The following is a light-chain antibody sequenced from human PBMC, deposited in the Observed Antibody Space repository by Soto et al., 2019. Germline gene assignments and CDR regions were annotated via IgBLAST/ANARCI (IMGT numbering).Light chain of an antibody. CDR1: QSVSSN. Sequence: EKVMTQSPATLSVSPGERASVSCRASQSVSSNLAWYQQKPGQAPRLLIYGASSRATGIPVRFSGSGSGTEFTLTISSLQSEDFAVYYCQQYNNWPLTFGQGTRLEI. CDR3: QQYNNWPLT. V-gene: IGKV3-15*01. CDR2: GAS. J-gene: IGKJ5*01.